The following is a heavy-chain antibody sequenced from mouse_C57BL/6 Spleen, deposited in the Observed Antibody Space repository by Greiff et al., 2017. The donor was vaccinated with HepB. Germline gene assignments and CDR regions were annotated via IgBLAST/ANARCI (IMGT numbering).Heavy chain of an antibody. Sequence: EVKLQESGPELVKPGASVKISCKASGYSFTDYNMNWVKQSNGKSLEWIGVINPNYGTTSYNQKFKGKATLTVDQSSSTAYMQLNSLTSEDSAVYYFAVGDYQAWFAYWGQGTLVTVSA. CDR3: AVGDYQAWFAY. CDR1: GYSFTDYN. D-gene: IGHD2-4*01. CDR2: INPNYGTT. V-gene: IGHV1-39*01. J-gene: IGHJ3*01.